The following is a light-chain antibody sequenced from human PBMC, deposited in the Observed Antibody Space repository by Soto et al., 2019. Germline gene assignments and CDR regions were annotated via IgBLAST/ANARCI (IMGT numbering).Light chain of an antibody. CDR3: QQYSSYSIT. J-gene: IGKJ2*01. Sequence: DIQMTQSPSTLSASVGDRVTLTCRASQSISSWLAWYQQKPGQAPKLLIYKASSLDSGVPSRFSGSGSGTEFTLTISSLQPDDFATYYCQQYSSYSITFGQGTKLEIK. V-gene: IGKV1-5*03. CDR2: KAS. CDR1: QSISSW.